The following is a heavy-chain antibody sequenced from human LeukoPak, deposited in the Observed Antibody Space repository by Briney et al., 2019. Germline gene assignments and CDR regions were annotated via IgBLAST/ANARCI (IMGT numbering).Heavy chain of an antibody. CDR2: ISSSSSYI. CDR1: GFTFSSYS. CDR3: ARADDILAGYDY. V-gene: IGHV3-21*01. Sequence: GGSLRLSCAASGFTFSSYSMNWVRQAPGKGLEWVSSISSSSSYIYYADSVKGRFTISRDNAKNSLYLQMNSLRAEDTAVYYCARADDILAGYDYWGQGTLVTVSS. D-gene: IGHD3-9*01. J-gene: IGHJ4*02.